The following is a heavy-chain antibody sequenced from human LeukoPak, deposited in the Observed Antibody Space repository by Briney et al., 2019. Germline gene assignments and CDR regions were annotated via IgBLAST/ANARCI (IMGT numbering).Heavy chain of an antibody. CDR1: GYTFTGYY. D-gene: IGHD2-2*03. J-gene: IGHJ6*03. CDR2: IDPNTGGT. V-gene: IGHV1-2*02. Sequence: ASVKVSCKASGYTFTGYYIHWVRQAPGQGLEWMGWIDPNTGGTHYAQKFQGRVTMTRDTSISTAYMELSRLRSDDTAVYYCARDPGYCSSTSCYDGYYYYMDVWGKGTTVTVSS. CDR3: ARDPGYCSSTSCYDGYYYYMDV.